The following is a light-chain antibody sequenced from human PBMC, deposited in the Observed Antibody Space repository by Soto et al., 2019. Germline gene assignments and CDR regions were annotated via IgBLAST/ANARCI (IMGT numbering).Light chain of an antibody. Sequence: EVMLTQSPATLSLSPGERATLSCRASQSVCSYLLAWYQQKAGQAPLLLIYGASNRATVIPDRFSGSGSGTDFTLTIRRLEPEDFEVYYCQQYETPPLTFGRGTKVEFK. CDR1: QSVCSYL. J-gene: IGKJ4*01. V-gene: IGKV3-20*01. CDR3: QQYETPPLT. CDR2: GAS.